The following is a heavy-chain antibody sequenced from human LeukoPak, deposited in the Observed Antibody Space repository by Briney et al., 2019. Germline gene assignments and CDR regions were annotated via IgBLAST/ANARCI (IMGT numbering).Heavy chain of an antibody. CDR2: ISYSGRT. V-gene: IGHV4-59*01. Sequence: SETLSLTCTVSAGSIRSYYWSWIPHRPGKRLGWIGYISYSGRTASNPSLKSRVTISLDTSKIPFSLRLSSVTAAATAVYYCAGETRLHSGSYADDAFDIWGQGTMVTVSS. J-gene: IGHJ3*02. CDR3: AGETRLHSGSYADDAFDI. D-gene: IGHD1-26*01. CDR1: AGSIRSYY.